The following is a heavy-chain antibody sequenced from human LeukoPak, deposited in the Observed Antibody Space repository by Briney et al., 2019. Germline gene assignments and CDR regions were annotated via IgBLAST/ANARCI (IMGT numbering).Heavy chain of an antibody. Sequence: QPGGSLRLSCAASGFTFSSYWMHWVRQAPGKGLVWVSRINSDGSSTSYADSVKGRFTISRDNAKNTLYLQMNSLRAEDTAVYYCAKEGGHRNWFDPWGQGTLVTVSS. D-gene: IGHD2-15*01. CDR2: INSDGSST. CDR1: GFTFSSYW. J-gene: IGHJ5*02. CDR3: AKEGGHRNWFDP. V-gene: IGHV3-74*01.